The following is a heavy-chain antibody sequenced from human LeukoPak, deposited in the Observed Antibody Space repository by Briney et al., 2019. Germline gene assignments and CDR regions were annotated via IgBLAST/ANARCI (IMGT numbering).Heavy chain of an antibody. CDR3: AKRYDSSGWYGDYYYYYMDV. D-gene: IGHD6-19*01. CDR1: GFTFSSYG. CDR2: IRYDGSNK. Sequence: GGSLRFSCAASGFTFSSYGMHWVRQAPGKGLEWVAFIRYDGSNKYYADSVKGRFTISRDNSKNTLYLQMNSLRAEDTAVYYCAKRYDSSGWYGDYYYYYMDVWGKGTTVTISS. V-gene: IGHV3-30*02. J-gene: IGHJ6*03.